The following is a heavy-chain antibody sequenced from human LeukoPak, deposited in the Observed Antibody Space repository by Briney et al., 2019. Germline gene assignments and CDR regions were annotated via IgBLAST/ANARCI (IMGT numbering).Heavy chain of an antibody. Sequence: PGRSLRLSCAASGFTFSSYGMHWVRQAPGKGLEWVAVISYDGSNKYYADSVKGRFTISRDNAKNSLYLQMNSLRAEDTAVYYCARDSESSVWYRYNWFDPWGQGTLVAVSS. CDR3: ARDSESSVWYRYNWFDP. J-gene: IGHJ5*02. CDR1: GFTFSSYG. D-gene: IGHD6-13*01. V-gene: IGHV3-30*03. CDR2: ISYDGSNK.